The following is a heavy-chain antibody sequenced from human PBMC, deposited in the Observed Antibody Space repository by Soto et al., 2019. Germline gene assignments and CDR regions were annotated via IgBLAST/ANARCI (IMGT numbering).Heavy chain of an antibody. J-gene: IGHJ4*02. CDR3: ARDHSSGYYNKNFDY. CDR1: GFTFSSYS. CDR2: ISSSSSTI. Sequence: PGGSLRLSCAASGFTFSSYSMNWVRQAPGKGLEWVSYISSSSSTIYYADSVKGRFTISRDNAKNSLYLQMNSLRDEDTAVYYCARDHSSGYYNKNFDYWGQGTLVTVSS. V-gene: IGHV3-48*02. D-gene: IGHD3-22*01.